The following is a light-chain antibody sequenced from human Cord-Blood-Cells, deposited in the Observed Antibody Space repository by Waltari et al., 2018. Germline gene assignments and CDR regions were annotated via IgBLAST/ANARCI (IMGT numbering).Light chain of an antibody. J-gene: IGKJ4*01. CDR3: QQYNNWPHT. V-gene: IGKV3-15*01. Sequence: ELVMTQSPATLPVSPGERATLSCRASQSVSSNLAWYQQKPGQAPRLLIYGASTRATGIPARFSGSGSGTEFTLTISSLQSEDFAVYYCQQYNNWPHTFGGGTKVEIK. CDR1: QSVSSN. CDR2: GAS.